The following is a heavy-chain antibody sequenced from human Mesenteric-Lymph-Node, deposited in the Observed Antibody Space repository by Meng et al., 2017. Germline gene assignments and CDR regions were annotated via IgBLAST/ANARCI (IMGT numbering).Heavy chain of an antibody. Sequence: GESLKISCAASGFVFRNFGMHWVRQSPGKGLEWVAVISYDGSHKSYTDSVKGRFTISRDTSKNTLYLQMNSLRAEDTAVYYCARASYGDRDTEYFQHWGQGTLVTVSS. D-gene: IGHD4-17*01. CDR2: ISYDGSHK. CDR1: GFVFRNFG. V-gene: IGHV3-33*01. CDR3: ARASYGDRDTEYFQH. J-gene: IGHJ1*01.